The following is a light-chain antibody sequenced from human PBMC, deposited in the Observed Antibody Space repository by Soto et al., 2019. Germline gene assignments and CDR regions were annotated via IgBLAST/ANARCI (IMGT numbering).Light chain of an antibody. CDR1: SSDVGGYNY. CDR3: SSYTSSSTLGV. CDR2: EVS. J-gene: IGLJ2*01. V-gene: IGLV2-14*01. Sequence: QSVLTQPASVSGSPGQSITISCTGTSSDVGGYNYVSWYQQHPGKAPKLMIYEVSNRPSGVSNRFSGSKSGNTASLTISGLQAEDEADYYCSSYTSSSTLGVFGGGTKLTVL.